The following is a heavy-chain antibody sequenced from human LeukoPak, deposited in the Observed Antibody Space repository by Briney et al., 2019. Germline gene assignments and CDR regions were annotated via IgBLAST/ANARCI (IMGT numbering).Heavy chain of an antibody. D-gene: IGHD1-1*01. CDR3: AREGTAGTNLNWFDP. CDR2: ISYSGST. Sequence: SETLSLTCTVSGGSISSYYWSWIRKPPGKGLEWIGYISYSGSTNFNPSLKSRVTISVDTSKNQFSLKLSSVTAEDTAVYYCAREGTAGTNLNWFDPWGQGTLVTVSS. J-gene: IGHJ5*02. V-gene: IGHV4-59*01. CDR1: GGSISSYY.